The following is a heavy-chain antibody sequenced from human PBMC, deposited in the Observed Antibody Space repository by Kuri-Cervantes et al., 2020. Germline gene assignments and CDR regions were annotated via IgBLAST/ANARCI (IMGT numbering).Heavy chain of an antibody. J-gene: IGHJ4*02. CDR1: GFTFSSYS. D-gene: IGHD6-13*01. Sequence: GESLKISCAASGFTFSSYSMNWVRQAPGKGLEWVSSISSSSSYIYYADSVKGRFTISRDNAKNSLYLQMNSLRAEDTAVYYCARAVSPAAPGDYWGQGTLVTVSS. CDR2: ISSSSSYI. V-gene: IGHV3-21*01. CDR3: ARAVSPAAPGDY.